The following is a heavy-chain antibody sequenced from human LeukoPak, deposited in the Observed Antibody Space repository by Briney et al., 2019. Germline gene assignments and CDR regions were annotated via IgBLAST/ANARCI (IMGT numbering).Heavy chain of an antibody. V-gene: IGHV3-15*01. CDR3: TTESSWYLRYFVY. D-gene: IGHD6-13*01. J-gene: IGHJ4*02. Sequence: GGSLRLSCAASGFTFSNAWMSWVRQAPGKGLEWVGRIKSKTDGGTTDYAAPVKGRFTISRDDSKNTLYLQMNSLKTEDTAVYYCTTESSWYLRYFVYWGQGTLVTVSS. CDR1: GFTFSNAW. CDR2: IKSKTDGGTT.